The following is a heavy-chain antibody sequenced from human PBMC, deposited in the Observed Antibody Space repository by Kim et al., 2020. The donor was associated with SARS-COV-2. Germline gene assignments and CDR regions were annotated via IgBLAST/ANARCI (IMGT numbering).Heavy chain of an antibody. CDR3: AKDSRDGPLDY. V-gene: IGHV3-33*06. Sequence: KYYADSVKGRLTISRDNSKNTLYLQMNSLRAEDTAVYYCAKDSRDGPLDYWGQGTLVTVSS. CDR2: K. J-gene: IGHJ4*02.